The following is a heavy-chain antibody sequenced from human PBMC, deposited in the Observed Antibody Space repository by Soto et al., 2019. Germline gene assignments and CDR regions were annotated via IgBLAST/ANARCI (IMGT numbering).Heavy chain of an antibody. CDR1: GYPVTAYY. J-gene: IGHJ3*02. Sequence: QLHLVQSGAVVKKPGASVTVSCSASGYPVTAYYMHWVRQAPGRGLEWMGGINPATGAAKYTQTFQGRVTMPRDTSPSTGFMGLRGLTSEDTAVFYWARGGGVGVAGSAAFDMWGQGTLVTVSS. D-gene: IGHD3-3*01. V-gene: IGHV1-2*02. CDR3: ARGGGVGVAGSAAFDM. CDR2: INPATGAA.